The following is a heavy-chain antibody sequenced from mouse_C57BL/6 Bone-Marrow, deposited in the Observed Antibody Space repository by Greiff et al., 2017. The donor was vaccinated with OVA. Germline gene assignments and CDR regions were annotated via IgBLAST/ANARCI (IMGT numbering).Heavy chain of an antibody. J-gene: IGHJ2*01. CDR3: ARWGSYGNYEYFDY. CDR2: IYPRDGST. V-gene: IGHV1-85*01. CDR1: GYTFTSYD. D-gene: IGHD2-1*01. Sequence: QVQLKESGPELVKPGASVKLSCKASGYTFTSYDINWVKQRPGQGLEWIGWIYPRDGSTKYNEKFKGKATLTVDTSSSTAYMELHSLTSEDSAVYFCARWGSYGNYEYFDYWGQGTTLTVSS.